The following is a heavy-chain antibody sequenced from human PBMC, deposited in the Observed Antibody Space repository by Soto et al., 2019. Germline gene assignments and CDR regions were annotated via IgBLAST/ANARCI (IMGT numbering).Heavy chain of an antibody. CDR2: IIPIFGTA. CDR1: GYTFTRYN. CDR3: ARGSSLQWLVPHYFDY. Sequence: GASVKVSCKTPGYTFTRYNIHWVRQAPGQRLEWMGGIIPIFGTANYAQKFQGRVTITADESTSTAYMELSSLRSEDTAVYYCARGSSLQWLVPHYFDYWGQGTLVTVSS. V-gene: IGHV1-69*13. J-gene: IGHJ4*02. D-gene: IGHD6-19*01.